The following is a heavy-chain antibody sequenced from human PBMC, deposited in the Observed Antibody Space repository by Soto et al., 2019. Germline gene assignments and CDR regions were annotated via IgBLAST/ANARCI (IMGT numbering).Heavy chain of an antibody. V-gene: IGHV2-5*01. D-gene: IGHD6-19*01. J-gene: IGHJ4*02. CDR2: IYWNDDK. CDR1: GFSLTTSGLG. CDR3: AHRPSGWYLFDY. Sequence: QITLKESGPTLVNPTQTLTLTCTFSGFSLTTSGLGVGWIRQPPGKALEWLALIYWNDDKRYSPSLKSRLTITKDTSKNQVVLTLTNVDPVDTATYYCAHRPSGWYLFDYWGQGTLVTVSS.